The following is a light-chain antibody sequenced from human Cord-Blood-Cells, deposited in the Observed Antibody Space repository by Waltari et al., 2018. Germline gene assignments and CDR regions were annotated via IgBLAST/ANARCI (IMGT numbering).Light chain of an antibody. CDR1: QSVSSH. CDR2: GAS. V-gene: IGKV3-15*01. Sequence: EIVMTQSPDTLSVSPGERATLSCRASQSVSSHVAWYQQKPGQAPRLLIYGASTRATGIPAMFSGSGSGTEFTLTISSLQSEDFAVYSCQQYNNWPPLTFGGGTKVEIK. CDR3: QQYNNWPPLT. J-gene: IGKJ4*01.